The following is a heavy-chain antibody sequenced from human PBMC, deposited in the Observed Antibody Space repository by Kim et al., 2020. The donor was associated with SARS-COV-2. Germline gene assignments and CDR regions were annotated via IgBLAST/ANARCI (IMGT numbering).Heavy chain of an antibody. Sequence: SETLSLTCTVSGGSISSGGYYWSWIRQHPGKGLEWIGYIYYSGSTYYNPSLKSRVTISVDTSKNQFSLKLSSVTAADTAVYYCARDQIVATTVKSWNWFDPWGQGTLVTFSS. J-gene: IGHJ5*02. CDR2: IYYSGST. CDR1: GGSISSGGYY. D-gene: IGHD4-4*01. V-gene: IGHV4-31*03. CDR3: ARDQIVATTVKSWNWFDP.